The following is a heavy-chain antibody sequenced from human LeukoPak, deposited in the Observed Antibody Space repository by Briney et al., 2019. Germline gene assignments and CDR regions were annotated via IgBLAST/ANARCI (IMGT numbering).Heavy chain of an antibody. J-gene: IGHJ2*01. Sequence: AGGSLRLSCVASGFTFRDYVMSWVRQAPGKGLEWVSLISGSGGSTNYADSVKGRFTISRDNSKNTLFLQMNSLRAEGTAVYYCAKKRGYSENGGYFDLWGRGTLVTVSS. CDR1: GFTFRDYV. CDR2: ISGSGGST. V-gene: IGHV3-23*01. CDR3: AKKRGYSENGGYFDL. D-gene: IGHD1-26*01.